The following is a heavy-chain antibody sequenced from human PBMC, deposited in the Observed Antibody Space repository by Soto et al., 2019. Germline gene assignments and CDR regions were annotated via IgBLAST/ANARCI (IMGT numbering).Heavy chain of an antibody. J-gene: IGHJ6*02. V-gene: IGHV4-34*01. CDR1: GGSLSGYY. Sequence: SETLSLTCAVYGGSLSGYYWSWIRQPPGKGLEWIGEINHSGSTNYNPSLKSRVTISVDTSKNQFSLKLSSVTAADTAVYYCARDPSSFLGRVYGMDVWGQGTAVTVSS. CDR2: INHSGST. CDR3: ARDPSSFLGRVYGMDV.